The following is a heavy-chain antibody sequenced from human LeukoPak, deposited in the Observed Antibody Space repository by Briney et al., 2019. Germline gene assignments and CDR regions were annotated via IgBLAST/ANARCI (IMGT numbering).Heavy chain of an antibody. V-gene: IGHV3-23*01. D-gene: IGHD3-10*02. J-gene: IGHJ4*02. CDR1: GFTFSSYA. CDR2: LSGSDGST. CDR3: AKELDTMFFDY. Sequence: GGSLRLSCAASGFTFSSYAMTWVRQAPGKGLEWVSALSGSDGSTYYADSVRGRFTISRDSGKNSVYLQMNSLTTDDTAFYFCAKELDTMFFDYWGQGALVTVSS.